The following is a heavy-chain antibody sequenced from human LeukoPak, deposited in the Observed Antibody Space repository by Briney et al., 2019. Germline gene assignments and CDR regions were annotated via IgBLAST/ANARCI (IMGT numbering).Heavy chain of an antibody. CDR3: ARDPGYYDSSGYYSLITPWDY. J-gene: IGHJ4*02. V-gene: IGHV4-61*02. D-gene: IGHD3-22*01. Sequence: PSQTLSLTCTVSSGSISSGSYYWRWIRQPAGKGLEWIGRIYTTESTDYNPSLKSRVTISVDTSKNQFSLKLSSVTAADTAVYYCARDPGYYDSSGYYSLITPWDYWGQGTLVTVSS. CDR1: SGSISSGSYY. CDR2: IYTTEST.